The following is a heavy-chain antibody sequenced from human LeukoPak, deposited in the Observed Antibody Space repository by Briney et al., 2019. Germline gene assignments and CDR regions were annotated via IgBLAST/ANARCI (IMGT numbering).Heavy chain of an antibody. Sequence: PSETLSLTCAVYGGSFSGYYWSWIRQPPGKGLEWIGEINHSGSTNYNPSLKSRVTISVDTSKNQFSLKLSSVTAADTAVYYCARGRRTGSYYYYYGMDVWGQGTTVTASS. J-gene: IGHJ6*02. CDR1: GGSFSGYY. V-gene: IGHV4-34*01. CDR3: ARGRRTGSYYYYYGMDV. CDR2: INHSGST. D-gene: IGHD1-14*01.